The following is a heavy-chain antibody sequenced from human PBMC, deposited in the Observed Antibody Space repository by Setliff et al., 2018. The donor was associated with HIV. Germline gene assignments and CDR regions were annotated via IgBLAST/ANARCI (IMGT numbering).Heavy chain of an antibody. CDR3: ARGRPLSSTWYGAFDY. D-gene: IGHD6-13*01. Sequence: PSETLSLTCTVSGDSISSDTFYWSWVRQPAGRGLEWIGRIYTSGTSTSGSTKYNPSLGSRVTISLDTPKNQFSLRLNSVTAADTAVYYCARGRPLSSTWYGAFDYWGQGPLVTVSS. CDR1: GDSISSDTFY. CDR2: IYTSGTSTSGST. V-gene: IGHV4-61*02. J-gene: IGHJ4*02.